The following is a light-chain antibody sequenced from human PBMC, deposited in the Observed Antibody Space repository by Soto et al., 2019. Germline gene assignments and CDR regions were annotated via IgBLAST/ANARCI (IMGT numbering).Light chain of an antibody. CDR1: SSDVGGYNY. V-gene: IGLV2-14*03. Sequence: QSVLTQAASVSGSPGQSITISCTGTSSDVGGYNYVSWYQQYPGKAPKLMIYDVSSRPSGVSNRFSGSKSDNTASLTISGLQAEDEADYYCNSYRRGGTYVFGTGTKVPVL. CDR3: NSYRRGGTYV. CDR2: DVS. J-gene: IGLJ1*01.